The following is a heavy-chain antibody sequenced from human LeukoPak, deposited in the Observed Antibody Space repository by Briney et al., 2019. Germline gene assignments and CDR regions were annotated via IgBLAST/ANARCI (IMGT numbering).Heavy chain of an antibody. J-gene: IGHJ4*02. CDR3: AKGAATYCSSASCFLDY. CDR2: ISGSGGST. Sequence: PGGSLRLSCAASGFTFSSYAMSWVRQAPGKGLEWVSAISGSGGSTYYADSVKGRFTISRDNSKNTLYLQMNSLRAEDTAVYYCAKGAATYCSSASCFLDYWGQGTLVTVSS. CDR1: GFTFSSYA. D-gene: IGHD2-2*01. V-gene: IGHV3-23*01.